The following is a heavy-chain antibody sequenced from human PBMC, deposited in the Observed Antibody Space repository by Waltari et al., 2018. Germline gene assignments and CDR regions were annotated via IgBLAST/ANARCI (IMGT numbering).Heavy chain of an antibody. J-gene: IGHJ6*02. Sequence: QVQLQQWGAGLLKPSETLSLTCAVYGGSFSGYYWSWIRQPPGKGLEWIGEINQSGSPNDNPSLKRRVTISVDTAKNQFCCKLSAVTAADTAVYYWARGQGIALGLGYYYYGMDVWGQGTTVTVSS. CDR1: GGSFSGYY. V-gene: IGHV4-34*01. D-gene: IGHD6-13*01. CDR2: INQSGSP. CDR3: ARGQGIALGLGYYYYGMDV.